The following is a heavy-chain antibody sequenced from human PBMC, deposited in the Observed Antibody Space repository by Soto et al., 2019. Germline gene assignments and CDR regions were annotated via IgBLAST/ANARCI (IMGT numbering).Heavy chain of an antibody. Sequence: ASVKVSCKASGYTFTSYDINWVRQATGQGLEWMGWMNPNSGNTGYAQKFQGRVTMTRNTSISTAYMELSSLRSEDTAVYYCARGSGYSYGLGNWFDPWGQGTQVTVSS. J-gene: IGHJ5*02. CDR3: ARGSGYSYGLGNWFDP. CDR1: GYTFTSYD. V-gene: IGHV1-8*01. CDR2: MNPNSGNT. D-gene: IGHD5-18*01.